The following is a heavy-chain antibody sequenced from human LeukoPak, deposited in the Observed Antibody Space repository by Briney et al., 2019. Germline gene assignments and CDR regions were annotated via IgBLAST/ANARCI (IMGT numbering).Heavy chain of an antibody. D-gene: IGHD3-10*01. Sequence: SETLSLTCTVSGGSISSSSYYWGWIRQPAGKGLEWIGSIYYSGTTYYNPSLKSRVTILLDTSKNQFSLKVSSVTAADTAVYYCARVENPYGSGSYYNFDYWGQGTLVTVSS. CDR3: ARVENPYGSGSYYNFDY. J-gene: IGHJ4*02. CDR2: IYYSGTT. CDR1: GGSISSSSYY. V-gene: IGHV4-39*07.